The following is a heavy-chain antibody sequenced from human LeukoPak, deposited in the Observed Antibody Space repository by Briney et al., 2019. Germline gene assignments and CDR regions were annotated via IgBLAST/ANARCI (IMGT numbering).Heavy chain of an antibody. J-gene: IGHJ5*02. Sequence: SETLSLTCTVSGGSISSYYWSWIRQPAGKGLEWIGRIYTSGSTYYNPSLKSRVTISVDRSKNQFSLKLSSVTAADTAVYYCARSLRYCSGGSCYVNWFDPWGQGTLVTVSS. CDR2: IYTSGST. V-gene: IGHV4-4*07. D-gene: IGHD2-15*01. CDR3: ARSLRYCSGGSCYVNWFDP. CDR1: GGSISSYY.